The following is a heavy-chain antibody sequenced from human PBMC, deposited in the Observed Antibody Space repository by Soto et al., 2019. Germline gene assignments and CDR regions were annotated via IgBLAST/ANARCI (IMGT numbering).Heavy chain of an antibody. CDR2: TNTDGSST. D-gene: IGHD2-2*01. V-gene: IGHV3-74*01. Sequence: EVQLVESGGGLVQPGGSLRLSCAASGFTFSTYWMHWVRQAPGKGLVWVSRTNTDGSSTTYADSVEGRFTISRDNAKNTLYLQMNSLRAEDMAVYYCARGTRVIPAESDFDYWGQGTLVTVSS. CDR1: GFTFSTYW. CDR3: ARGTRVIPAESDFDY. J-gene: IGHJ4*02.